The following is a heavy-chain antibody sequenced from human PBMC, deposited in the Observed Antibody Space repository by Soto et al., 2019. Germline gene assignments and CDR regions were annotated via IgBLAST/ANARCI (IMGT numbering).Heavy chain of an antibody. CDR2: INPSGGST. CDR3: ARDPPWIGRSSDDPYYYYGMDV. V-gene: IGHV1-46*01. Sequence: ASVKVSCKASGYTFTSYYMHWVRQAPGQGLEWMGIINPSGGSTSYAQKFQGRVTMTRDTSTSTVYMELSSLRSEDTAVYYCARDPPWIGRSSDDPYYYYGMDVWGQGTTVTVSS. D-gene: IGHD6-13*01. CDR1: GYTFTSYY. J-gene: IGHJ6*02.